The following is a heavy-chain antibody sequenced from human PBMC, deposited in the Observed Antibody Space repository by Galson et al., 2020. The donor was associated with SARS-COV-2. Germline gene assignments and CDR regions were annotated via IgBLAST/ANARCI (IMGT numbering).Heavy chain of an antibody. CDR3: GTGGGVVNH. Sequence: SGPTLAKPTQPLTLTRTYYGFSLSTSGVRVGWMRQPPGTALEWLERIYWNDDKRHSASLKSRLTITKDTSKNQVVLTMTNMDPVDTATYYCGTGGGVVNHWGQGALVSVSS. J-gene: IGHJ4*02. V-gene: IGHV2-5*01. CDR2: IYWNDDK. CDR1: GFSLSTSGVR. D-gene: IGHD2-21*01.